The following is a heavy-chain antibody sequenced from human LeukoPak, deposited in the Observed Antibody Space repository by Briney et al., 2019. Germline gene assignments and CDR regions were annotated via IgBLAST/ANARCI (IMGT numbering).Heavy chain of an antibody. CDR3: ARARADFWSGYEFDP. CDR1: GASISNSRYY. CDR2: IYYSGST. V-gene: IGHV4-61*01. Sequence: SETLSLTCTVSGASISNSRYYWSWIRQPPGKGLEWIGYIYYSGSTNYNPSLKSRVTISVDTSKNQFSLKLSSVTAADTAVYYCARARADFWSGYEFDPWGQGTLVTVSS. D-gene: IGHD3-3*01. J-gene: IGHJ5*02.